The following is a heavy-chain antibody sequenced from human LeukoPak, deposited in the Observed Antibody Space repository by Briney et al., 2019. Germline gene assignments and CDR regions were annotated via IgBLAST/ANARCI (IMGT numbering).Heavy chain of an antibody. D-gene: IGHD1-1*01. CDR1: GFTFSDYS. CDR2: IGISSGNT. J-gene: IGHJ4*02. Sequence: GGSLRLSCAASGFTFSDYSMNLVRQAPGKGLEWISYIGISSGNTKYADSEKGRFTISGDNAKSSLYLQMNSLRVEDTAVYYCARDYNYAFDNSGRGTLVTVSS. CDR3: ARDYNYAFDN. V-gene: IGHV3-48*04.